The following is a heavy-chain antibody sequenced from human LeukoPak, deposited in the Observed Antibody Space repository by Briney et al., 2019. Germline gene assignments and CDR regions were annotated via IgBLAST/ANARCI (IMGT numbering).Heavy chain of an antibody. Sequence: GGSLRLSCAASGFXFSSYAMSWVRQAPGKGLEWVSTISGNGGSTFYVHSVKGRFTISRDNSKNTLYLQMNSLRAEDTAVYYCAKATYSSSWNLYFDYWGQGTLVTVSS. D-gene: IGHD6-13*01. J-gene: IGHJ4*02. V-gene: IGHV3-23*01. CDR2: ISGNGGST. CDR3: AKATYSSSWNLYFDY. CDR1: GFXFSSYA.